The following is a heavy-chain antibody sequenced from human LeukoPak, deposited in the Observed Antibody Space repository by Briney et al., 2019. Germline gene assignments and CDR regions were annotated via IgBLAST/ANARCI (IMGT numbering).Heavy chain of an antibody. CDR1: GGSISSSSYY. D-gene: IGHD3-16*02. V-gene: IGHV4-39*01. J-gene: IGHJ4*02. Sequence: SETLSLTCTVSGGSISSSSYYWGWIRQPPGKGLEWIGSIYYSGSTYYNPSLKSRVTISVDTSKNQFSLKLSSVTAADTAVYYCARQNYDYVWGSHPPRDWGQGTLVTVSS. CDR2: IYYSGST. CDR3: ARQNYDYVWGSHPPRD.